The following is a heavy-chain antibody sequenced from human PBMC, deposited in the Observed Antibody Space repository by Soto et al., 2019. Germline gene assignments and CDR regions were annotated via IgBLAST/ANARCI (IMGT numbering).Heavy chain of an antibody. CDR1: GFTFGNAW. CDR3: ARGSRTVTGYYYYYYMDV. V-gene: IGHV4-34*01. D-gene: IGHD4-4*01. CDR2: INHSGST. Sequence: GSLRLSCASSGFTFGNAWINLVRQPPGKGLEWIGEINHSGSTNYNPSLKSRVTISVDTSKNQFSLKLSSVTAADTAVYYCARGSRTVTGYYYYYYMDVWGKGTTVTVSS. J-gene: IGHJ6*03.